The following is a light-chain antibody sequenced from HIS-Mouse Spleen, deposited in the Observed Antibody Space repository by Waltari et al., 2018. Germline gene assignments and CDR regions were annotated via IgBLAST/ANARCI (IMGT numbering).Light chain of an antibody. V-gene: IGLV3-10*01. CDR2: EDS. CDR3: YSTDSSGNHRV. J-gene: IGLJ2*01. Sequence: SYELTQPPSVSVSPGQTARITCSGGALPKKYAYWYQQKSGQAPGLVIYEDSKRPSGIPGRFSGSSSGTMATLTISGAQVEDEADYYCYSTDSSGNHRVFGGGTKLTVL. CDR1: ALPKKY.